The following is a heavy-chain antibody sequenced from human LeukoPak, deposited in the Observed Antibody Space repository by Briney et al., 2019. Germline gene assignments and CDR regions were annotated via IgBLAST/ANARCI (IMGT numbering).Heavy chain of an antibody. CDR3: ARLLRRSGYYADY. D-gene: IGHD3-3*01. Sequence: PGGSLRVSCAASGFSFSSYRMIWVRQAPGKGLEWVSSITSNSKDIHYADSVKGRFNISRDNAKNSLYLQMNSLRAEDTAVYYCARLLRRSGYYADYWGQGTLVTVSS. V-gene: IGHV3-21*01. CDR2: ITSNSKDI. CDR1: GFSFSSYR. J-gene: IGHJ4*02.